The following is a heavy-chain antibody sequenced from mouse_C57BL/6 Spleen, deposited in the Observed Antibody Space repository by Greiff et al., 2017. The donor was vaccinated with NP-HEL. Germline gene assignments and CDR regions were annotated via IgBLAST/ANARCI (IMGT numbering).Heavy chain of an antibody. J-gene: IGHJ3*01. CDR1: GYTFTSYW. V-gene: IGHV1-64*01. Sequence: QVQLKQPGAELVKPGASVKLSCKASGYTFTSYWMHWVKQRPGQGLEWIGMIHPNSGSTNYNEKFKSKATLTVDKSSSTAYMQLSSLTSEDSAVYYCARGDYGNPEGFAYWGQGTLVTVSA. CDR2: IHPNSGST. D-gene: IGHD2-1*01. CDR3: ARGDYGNPEGFAY.